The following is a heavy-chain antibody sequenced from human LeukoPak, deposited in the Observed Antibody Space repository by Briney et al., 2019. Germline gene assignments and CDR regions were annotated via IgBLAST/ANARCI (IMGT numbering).Heavy chain of an antibody. D-gene: IGHD6-19*01. CDR1: GFTFSGYG. CDR2: IWNDGNKQ. V-gene: IGHV3-33*01. Sequence: GGSLRLSCAASGFTFSGYGMHWVRQAQGKGLEWVAVIWNDGNKQYYADSVKGRFTISRDNSKNTLFLQMNTLRAEDTAIYYCARAIYDGAWYGFDYWGQGTLVTVSS. J-gene: IGHJ4*02. CDR3: ARAIYDGAWYGFDY.